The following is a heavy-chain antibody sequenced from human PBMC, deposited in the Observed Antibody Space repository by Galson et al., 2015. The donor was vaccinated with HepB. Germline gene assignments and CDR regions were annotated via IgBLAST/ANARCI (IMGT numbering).Heavy chain of an antibody. J-gene: IGHJ6*02. CDR1: GGTFSSYA. Sequence: SVKVSCKASGGTFSSYAISWVRQAPGQGLEWMGRIIPILGIANYAQKFQGRVTITADKSTSTAYMELSSLRSEDTAVYYCARVNVAGYPNYYGMDVWGQGTTVTVSS. D-gene: IGHD6-19*01. CDR3: ARVNVAGYPNYYGMDV. V-gene: IGHV1-69*04. CDR2: IIPILGIA.